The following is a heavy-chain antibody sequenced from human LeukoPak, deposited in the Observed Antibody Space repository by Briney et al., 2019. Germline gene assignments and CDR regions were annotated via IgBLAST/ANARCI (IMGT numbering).Heavy chain of an antibody. D-gene: IGHD2-21*02. J-gene: IGHJ4*02. V-gene: IGHV3-49*04. CDR3: SNSYCGGDCYSGGYFDY. Sequence: GGSLRLSCVASGFAFNSYAMSWVRQAPGKGMEWVGFIRSKAYGGTTEYAASVKGRFTISRGDSKSIAYMQMNSLKTEDTAVYYCSNSYCGGDCYSGGYFDYWGQGTLVTVSS. CDR2: IRSKAYGGTT. CDR1: GFAFNSYA.